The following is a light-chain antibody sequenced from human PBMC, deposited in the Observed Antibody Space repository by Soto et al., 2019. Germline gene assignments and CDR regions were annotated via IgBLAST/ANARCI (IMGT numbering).Light chain of an antibody. CDR2: SNN. V-gene: IGLV1-44*01. CDR1: SSNIGTNL. Sequence: QSVLTQPPSASGSPGQRVTISCSGSSSNIGTNLVSWYRQVPGTAPQVFIHSNNQRASGVPDRFSGSKSGPSASLAISGLQSEDEGNYDCVTWDDNLASYVFGAATKVTV. CDR3: VTWDDNLASYV. J-gene: IGLJ1*01.